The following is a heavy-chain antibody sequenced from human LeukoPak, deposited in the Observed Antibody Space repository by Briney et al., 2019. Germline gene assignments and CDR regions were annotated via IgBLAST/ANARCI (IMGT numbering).Heavy chain of an antibody. Sequence: SGTLSLTCTVSGGSISSYYWSWIRQPPGKGLEWIGYIYYSGSTNYNPSLKSRVTISVDTSKNQFSLKLSSVTAADTAVYYCARLGEHSSSPDYWGQGTLVTVSS. CDR3: ARLGEHSSSPDY. CDR2: IYYSGST. V-gene: IGHV4-59*08. J-gene: IGHJ4*02. CDR1: GGSISSYY. D-gene: IGHD6-13*01.